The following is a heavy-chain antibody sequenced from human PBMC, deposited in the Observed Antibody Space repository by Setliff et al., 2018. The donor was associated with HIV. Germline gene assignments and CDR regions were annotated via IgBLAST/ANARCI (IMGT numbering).Heavy chain of an antibody. CDR2: IHYSGST. D-gene: IGHD6-13*01. V-gene: IGHV4-31*01. CDR3: ARAMSSSWYIDGFDI. Sequence: WIRQHPGKGLEWIGYIHYSGSTYYNPSLKSQVTISVDTSKNRLSLKLSSVTAADAAVYYCARAMSSSWYIDGFDIWGQGTVVTVSS. J-gene: IGHJ3*02.